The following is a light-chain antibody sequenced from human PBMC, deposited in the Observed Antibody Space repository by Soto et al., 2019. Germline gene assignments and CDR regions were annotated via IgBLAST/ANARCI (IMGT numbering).Light chain of an antibody. J-gene: IGKJ5*01. Sequence: DIPITHSPTSLSASVGDRVTHPFPASQSISSYLNWYQQKPGKAPKLLIYAASSLQSGVPSRFSGSGSGTDFTLTISSLQPEDFATYYCQQSYSTRITFGQGTRLEIK. CDR3: QQSYSTRIT. V-gene: IGKV1-39*01. CDR1: QSISSY. CDR2: AAS.